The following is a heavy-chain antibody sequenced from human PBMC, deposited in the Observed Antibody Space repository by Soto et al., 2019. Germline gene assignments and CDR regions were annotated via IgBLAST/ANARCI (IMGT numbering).Heavy chain of an antibody. Sequence: GASVKVSCKASGYTFTSYGISWVRQAPGQGLEWMGWISAYNGNTNYAQKLQGRVTMTTDTSTSTAYMELRSLRSDDTAVYYCARRIIGSSSVHWFDPWGQRTLVTVSS. CDR3: ARRIIGSSSVHWFDP. CDR2: ISAYNGNT. J-gene: IGHJ5*02. V-gene: IGHV1-18*01. CDR1: GYTFTSYG. D-gene: IGHD6-6*01.